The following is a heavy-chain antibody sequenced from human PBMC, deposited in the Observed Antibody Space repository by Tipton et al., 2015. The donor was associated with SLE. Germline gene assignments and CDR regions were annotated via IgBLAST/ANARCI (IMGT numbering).Heavy chain of an antibody. CDR3: ASEGDWQQLVSEYFLH. J-gene: IGHJ1*01. CDR2: ISYRGSTI. D-gene: IGHD6-13*01. CDR1: GFPFSNHE. V-gene: IGHV3-48*03. Sequence: SLRLSCSASGFPFSNHEMNWVRQPPGKGLEWVAHISYRGSTIHYADSVKGRFTISRDNAKKSLFLQMDSLRAEDTAVYYCASEGDWQQLVSEYFLHWGQGTLVTVSS.